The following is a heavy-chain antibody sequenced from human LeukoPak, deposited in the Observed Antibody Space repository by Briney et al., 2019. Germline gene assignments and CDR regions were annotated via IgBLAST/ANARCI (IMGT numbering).Heavy chain of an antibody. CDR1: GFTFSSYS. V-gene: IGHV3-21*01. Sequence: GGSLRLSCAASGFTFSSYSMNWVRQAPGKGLEWVSSISSSSSYIYYADSVKGRFTISRDNAKNSLYLQLNSLRAEDTAVYYCARDDYCITTSCPGAFDIWGQGTMVTVSS. CDR2: ISSSSSYI. J-gene: IGHJ3*02. D-gene: IGHD2-2*01. CDR3: ARDDYCITTSCPGAFDI.